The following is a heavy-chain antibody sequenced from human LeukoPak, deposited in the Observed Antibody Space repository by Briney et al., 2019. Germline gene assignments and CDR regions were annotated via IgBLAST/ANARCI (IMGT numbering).Heavy chain of an antibody. CDR1: VYTFTGHY. V-gene: IGHV1-2*06. CDR3: ARAVGYYYDYDFDY. J-gene: IGHJ4*02. CDR2: NNPNSGGT. D-gene: IGHD3-22*01. Sequence: GASVKVSCKASVYTFTGHYMHWVRQAPPRGIEWMGRNNPNSGGTNYAQKFQRRVSMTSDTSISTSYMEVSRLRSDVTAVYYCARAVGYYYDYDFDYWGQGTLVTVSS.